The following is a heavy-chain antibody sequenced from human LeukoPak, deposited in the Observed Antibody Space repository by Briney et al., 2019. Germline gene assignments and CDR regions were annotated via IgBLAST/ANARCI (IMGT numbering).Heavy chain of an antibody. J-gene: IGHJ4*02. D-gene: IGHD1-26*01. V-gene: IGHV3-7*03. CDR1: AFIFSGHW. CDR3: ARGPGSSGGYYVGDF. CDR2: IKEDGSER. Sequence: GGSLRLSCEGSAFIFSGHWMNWVRQTPGKGLEWVASIKEDGSERQYVDSVKGRFSISRDNTKGSLFLQLNSLRAEDTAVYYCARGPGSSGGYYVGDFWGQGTLVTVSS.